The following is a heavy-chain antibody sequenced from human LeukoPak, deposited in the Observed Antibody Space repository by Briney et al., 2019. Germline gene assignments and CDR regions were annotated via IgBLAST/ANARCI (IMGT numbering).Heavy chain of an antibody. CDR3: AELGITMIGGV. J-gene: IGHJ6*04. CDR1: GFSPSDSY. D-gene: IGHD3-10*02. V-gene: IGHV3-11*04. Sequence: GGSLRLSCAVSGFSPSDSYMTWIRQTPGKGLEWLAYISGSGSDIYYADSAKGRFTISRDNAKNSLYLQMNSLRAEDRAVYYCAELGITMIGGVWGKGTTVTISS. CDR2: ISGSGSDI.